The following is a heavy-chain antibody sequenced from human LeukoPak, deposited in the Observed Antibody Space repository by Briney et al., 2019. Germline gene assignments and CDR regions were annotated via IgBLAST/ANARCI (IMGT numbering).Heavy chain of an antibody. CDR1: GFTFSSDG. J-gene: IGHJ1*01. CDR2: IRYDGSNK. D-gene: IGHD2-15*01. CDR3: ARIQYCSGGSCPQSPPRENEYFQH. Sequence: GGSLRLSCAASGFTFSSDGMHWVRQAPGKGLEWVAFIRYDGSNKYYADSVKGRFTISRDNSKNTLYLQMNSLRAEDTAVYYCARIQYCSGGSCPQSPPRENEYFQHWGQGTLVTVSS. V-gene: IGHV3-30*02.